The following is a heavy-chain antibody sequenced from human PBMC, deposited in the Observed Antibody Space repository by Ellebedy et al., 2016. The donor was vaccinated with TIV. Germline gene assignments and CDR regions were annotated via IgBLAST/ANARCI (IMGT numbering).Heavy chain of an antibody. CDR3: ARDPVGVGPAFDV. V-gene: IGHV3-23*01. D-gene: IGHD4-23*01. Sequence: PGGSLRLSCAASGLTFSSHAMSWVRQAPGKGLEWVSSITESGGNTYYADSVKGRFTISRDNSKDTLYLQMNSLRADDTAIYYCARDPVGVGPAFDVWGQGTRVTVSS. J-gene: IGHJ3*01. CDR1: GLTFSSHA. CDR2: ITESGGNT.